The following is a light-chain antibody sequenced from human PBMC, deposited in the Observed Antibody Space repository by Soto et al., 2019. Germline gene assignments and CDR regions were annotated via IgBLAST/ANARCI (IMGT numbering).Light chain of an antibody. J-gene: IGLJ2*01. Sequence: QSVLTQSPSASASLGASVKLTCTLSSGHSSYAIAWHQQQPEKGPRYLMKLNSDGSHSKGDGIPDRFSGSSSGAERYLTISSLQSEDEADYYRQTWGTAILFGGGTKLTVL. V-gene: IGLV4-69*01. CDR2: LNSDGSH. CDR1: SGHSSYA. CDR3: QTWGTAIL.